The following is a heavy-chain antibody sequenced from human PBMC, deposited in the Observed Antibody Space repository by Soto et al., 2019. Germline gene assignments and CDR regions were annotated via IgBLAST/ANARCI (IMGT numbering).Heavy chain of an antibody. Sequence: PSETLSLTCAVSGCSISSGYYWGWLRQPPGKGLEWIGSIYYSGSTYNNPSLRSRVSMSIDTSKDQFSLKLKSVTAADTALYFCARQRTSVVTQAYFDVWGPGSLVTVSS. V-gene: IGHV4-38-2*01. CDR1: GCSISSGYY. CDR2: IYYSGST. D-gene: IGHD2-21*02. CDR3: ARQRTSVVTQAYFDV. J-gene: IGHJ4*03.